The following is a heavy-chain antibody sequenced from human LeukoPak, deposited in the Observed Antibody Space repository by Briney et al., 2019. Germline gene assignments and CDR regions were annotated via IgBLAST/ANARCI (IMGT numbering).Heavy chain of an antibody. CDR2: IYTSGST. J-gene: IGHJ6*03. Sequence: SETLSLTCTVSGGSISSYYWSWIRQPPGKGLEWIGYIYTSGSTNYNPSLKSRVTISVDTSKNQFSLKLSSVTAADTAVYYCARDLQYSSSSYYYYYMDVWGKGTTVTVSS. V-gene: IGHV4-4*08. CDR1: GGSISSYY. D-gene: IGHD6-6*01. CDR3: ARDLQYSSSSYYYYYMDV.